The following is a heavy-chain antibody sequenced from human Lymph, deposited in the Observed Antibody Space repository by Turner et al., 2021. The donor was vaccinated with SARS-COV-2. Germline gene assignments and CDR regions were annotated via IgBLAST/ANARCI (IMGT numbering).Heavy chain of an antibody. V-gene: IGHV3-21*01. CDR3: ARGPPDFPYYFDY. CDR1: GITFSSYS. D-gene: IGHD2-21*02. J-gene: IGHJ4*02. CDR2: ITFTSSYI. Sequence: EVQLVESGGGLVKPGGSLRLSCAASGITFSSYSMNWVRQAPGKGLEWISSITFTSSYIYYADSVKSRFTISRDNAKYSLYLQMNSLRAEDTAVYYCARGPPDFPYYFDYWGQGTLVTVSS.